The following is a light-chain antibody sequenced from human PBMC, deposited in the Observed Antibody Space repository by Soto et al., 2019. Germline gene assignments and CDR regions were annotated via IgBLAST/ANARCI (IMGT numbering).Light chain of an antibody. CDR3: CSYATTFYV. CDR1: TSDVDSSNY. V-gene: IGLV2-11*01. Sequence: QSALTQPRSVSGSPGQSVTISCTGPTSDVDSSNYVSWYQQHPGKAPKLMIYEVSERPSGVPHRFSGSKSGSTASLTISGLQAEDEADYYCCSYATTFYVFGSGTKVTVL. J-gene: IGLJ1*01. CDR2: EVS.